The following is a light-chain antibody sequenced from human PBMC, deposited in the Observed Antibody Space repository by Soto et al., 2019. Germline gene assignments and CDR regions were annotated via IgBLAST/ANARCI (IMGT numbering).Light chain of an antibody. V-gene: IGKV1-5*01. Sequence: DIQMTQSPTTLSSSVGDRVTITFRASQSISSLLAWYQQKPGTAPKLLIYDVSSLQGGVPSSFSGSGSGTEFTLTISGLQPDDFATYYCQQYNNDWAFGQGTKVDIK. CDR3: QQYNNDWA. CDR1: QSISSL. CDR2: DVS. J-gene: IGKJ1*01.